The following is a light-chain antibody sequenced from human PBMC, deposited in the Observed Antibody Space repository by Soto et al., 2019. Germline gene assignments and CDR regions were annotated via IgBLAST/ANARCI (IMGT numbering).Light chain of an antibody. CDR1: QSVGSY. Sequence: EIVLTQSPATLSLSPGERATLSCRASQSVGSYLGWYQQKPGQAPRLLIYDASNRATGIPPRFSGSGSGTDFTLTVSSLEPEDFAVYYCQQRSNWPLTFGGGTKGEIK. V-gene: IGKV3-11*01. CDR2: DAS. CDR3: QQRSNWPLT. J-gene: IGKJ4*01.